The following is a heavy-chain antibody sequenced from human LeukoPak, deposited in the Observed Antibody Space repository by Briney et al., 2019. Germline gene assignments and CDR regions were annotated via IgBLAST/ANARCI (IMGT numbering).Heavy chain of an antibody. V-gene: IGHV3-30*04. D-gene: IGHD6-13*01. J-gene: IGHJ4*02. CDR3: ARGGYSSSWYVDY. CDR1: GFTFSSYA. CDR2: ISYDGSNK. Sequence: GGSPRLSCAASGFTFSSYAMHWVRQAPGKGLEWVAVISYDGSNKYYADSVKGRFTISRDNSKNTLYLQMNSLRAEDTAVYYCARGGYSSSWYVDYWGQGTLVTVSS.